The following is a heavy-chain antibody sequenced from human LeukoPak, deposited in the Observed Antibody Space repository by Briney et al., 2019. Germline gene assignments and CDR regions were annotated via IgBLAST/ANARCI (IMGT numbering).Heavy chain of an antibody. V-gene: IGHV1-46*01. D-gene: IGHD1-14*01. CDR3: AKAAPRSNNQLDY. CDR2: INPSGGST. J-gene: IGHJ4*02. Sequence: ASVKVSCKASGYTFTSYYMHWLRQAPGQGLEWMGIINPSGGSTDYAQKFQGRVTMTRDTATSTVYMELSSLRSEDTAVYYCAKAAPRSNNQLDYWGQGTLVTVSS. CDR1: GYTFTSYY.